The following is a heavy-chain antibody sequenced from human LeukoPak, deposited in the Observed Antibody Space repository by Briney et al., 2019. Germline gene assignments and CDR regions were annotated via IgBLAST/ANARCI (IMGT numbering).Heavy chain of an antibody. V-gene: IGHV3-53*01. Sequence: GGSLRLSCAASGFTFSNAWMSWVRQAPGKGLEWVSVIYSGGSTYYADSVKGRFTISRDNSKNTLYLQMNSLRAEDTAVYYCARGSSSHPGAFDIWGQGTMVTVSS. CDR2: IYSGGST. D-gene: IGHD1-26*01. CDR3: ARGSSSHPGAFDI. J-gene: IGHJ3*02. CDR1: GFTFSNAW.